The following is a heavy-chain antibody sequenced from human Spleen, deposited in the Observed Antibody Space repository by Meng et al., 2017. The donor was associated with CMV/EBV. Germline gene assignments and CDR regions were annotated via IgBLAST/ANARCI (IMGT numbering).Heavy chain of an antibody. D-gene: IGHD2-2*01. Sequence: GESLKISCAASGFTFSSYWMHWVRQAPGKGLVWVSRINSDGSSTSYADSVKGRFTISRDNAKNTLYLQMNSLRAEDTAVYYCAREEVGCSSTSRYPYYYYYGMDVWGQGTTVTVSS. J-gene: IGHJ6*02. CDR2: INSDGSST. V-gene: IGHV3-74*01. CDR3: AREEVGCSSTSRYPYYYYYGMDV. CDR1: GFTFSSYW.